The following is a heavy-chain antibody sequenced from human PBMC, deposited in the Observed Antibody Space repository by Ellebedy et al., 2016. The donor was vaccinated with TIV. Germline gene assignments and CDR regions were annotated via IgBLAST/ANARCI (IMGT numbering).Heavy chain of an antibody. J-gene: IGHJ5*02. V-gene: IGHV3-49*03. Sequence: GESLKISCTASGVTFGDYALILFRQAPGKGLEWVGHIRRNAYGGTTEYAASVEGRFTISRDDSKSIAYLQMNSLKIEDTAVDYCTVKQSIVVGTWGQGTLVTVSS. CDR2: IRRNAYGGTT. D-gene: IGHD1-26*01. CDR1: GVTFGDYA. CDR3: TVKQSIVVGT.